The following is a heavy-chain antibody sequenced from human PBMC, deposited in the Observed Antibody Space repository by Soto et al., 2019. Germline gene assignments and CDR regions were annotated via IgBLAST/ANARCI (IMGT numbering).Heavy chain of an antibody. V-gene: IGHV4-34*01. CDR3: ARGYCSSTSCRNYYYYYYMDV. J-gene: IGHJ6*03. D-gene: IGHD2-2*01. CDR1: GGSFSGYY. CDR2: INHSGST. Sequence: SETLSLTCAVYGGSFSGYYWSWIRQPPGKGLEWIGEINHSGSTNYNPSLKSRVTISVDTSKNQFSLKLSSVTAADTAVYYCARGYCSSTSCRNYYYYYYMDVWGKGTTVTVSS.